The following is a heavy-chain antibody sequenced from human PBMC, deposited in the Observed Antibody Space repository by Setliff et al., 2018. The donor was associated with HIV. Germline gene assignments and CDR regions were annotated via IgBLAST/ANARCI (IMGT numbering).Heavy chain of an antibody. Sequence: SETLSLTCTVSGGSINNHYWSWIRQPAGKGLEWIGRIYTSGSTNYNPSLKSRVTISVDTSKNQFSLKLSSVTAADTAVYYCARIAAAEYYFDYWGQGTLVTVSS. CDR2: IYTSGST. J-gene: IGHJ4*02. V-gene: IGHV4-4*07. CDR3: ARIAAAEYYFDY. D-gene: IGHD6-13*01. CDR1: GGSINNHY.